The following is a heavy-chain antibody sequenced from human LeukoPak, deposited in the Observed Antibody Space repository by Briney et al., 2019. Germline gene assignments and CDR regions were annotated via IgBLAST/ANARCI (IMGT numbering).Heavy chain of an antibody. CDR3: ARFSVGGDYYSSGCYYAPLDY. J-gene: IGHJ4*02. CDR1: GGSISSYY. D-gene: IGHD3-22*01. CDR2: IYYSGST. V-gene: IGHV4-59*01. Sequence: SETLSLTCTVSGGSISSYYWSWIRQPPGKGLEWIGYIYYSGSTNYNPSLKSRVTISVDTSKNQFSLKLSSVTAADTAVYYCARFSVGGDYYSSGCYYAPLDYWGQGTLVTVSS.